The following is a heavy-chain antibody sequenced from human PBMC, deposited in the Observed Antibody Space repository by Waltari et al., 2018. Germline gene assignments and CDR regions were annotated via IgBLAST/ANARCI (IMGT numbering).Heavy chain of an antibody. CDR2: FDPEDGET. Sequence: YTLTELSMHWVRQAPGKGLEWMGGFDPEDGETIYAQKFQGRVTMTEDTSTDTAYMELSSLRSEDTAVYYCATELFGPVDKSLDWGQGTLVTISS. CDR3: ATELFGPVDKSLD. V-gene: IGHV1-24*01. J-gene: IGHJ4*02. CDR1: YTLTELS. D-gene: IGHD3-3*01.